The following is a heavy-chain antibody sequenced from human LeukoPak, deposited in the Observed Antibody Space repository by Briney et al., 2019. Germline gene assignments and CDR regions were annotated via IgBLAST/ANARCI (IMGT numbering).Heavy chain of an antibody. V-gene: IGHV4-59*01. D-gene: IGHD1-26*01. J-gene: IGHJ6*02. CDR3: ASGSPVVGATGYYYYYYGMDV. Sequence: PSETLSLTCTVSGGSISSYYWSWIRQPPGKGLEWIGYIYYSGSTNYNPSLKSRVTISVDTSKNQFSLKRSSVTAADTAVYYCASGSPVVGATGYYYYYYGMDVWGQGTTVTVSS. CDR2: IYYSGST. CDR1: GGSISSYY.